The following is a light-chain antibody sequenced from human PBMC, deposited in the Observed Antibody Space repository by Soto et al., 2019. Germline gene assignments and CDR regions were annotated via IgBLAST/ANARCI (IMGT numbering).Light chain of an antibody. CDR3: QQSYSTPT. CDR1: QSISSY. J-gene: IGKJ1*01. V-gene: IGKV1-39*01. Sequence: DSLMTQSASSLSASVGDRVTITCRASQSISSYLNWYQQKPGKAPKLLIYAASSLQSGVPSRFSGSGSGTDFTLTISSLQPEDFATYYCQQSYSTPTFGPGTKV. CDR2: AAS.